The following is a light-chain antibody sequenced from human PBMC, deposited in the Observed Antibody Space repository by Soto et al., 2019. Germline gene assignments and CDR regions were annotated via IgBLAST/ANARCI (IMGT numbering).Light chain of an antibody. CDR3: QQYDGYSPWA. CDR2: KAS. V-gene: IGKV1-5*03. Sequence: DIQMTQSPSTLSASVGERVTITCRASQSISNWLAWYQQKPGKAPKLLIYKASSIESGVTSRFSGSGSGTEFTLTISSLQPDDFATYYCQQYDGYSPWAFGQGPKVEIK. CDR1: QSISNW. J-gene: IGKJ1*01.